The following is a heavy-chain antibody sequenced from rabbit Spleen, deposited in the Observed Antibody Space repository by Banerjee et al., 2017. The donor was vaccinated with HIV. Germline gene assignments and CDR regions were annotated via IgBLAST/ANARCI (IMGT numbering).Heavy chain of an antibody. CDR1: GVSFSGSSY. V-gene: IGHV1S43*01. CDR3: ARGVDGVIGWNFGW. Sequence: QEQLVESGGGLVKPGASLTVTCIASGVSFSGSSYMCWVRQAPGKGLEWIACIYTSSGNTWYASWVNGRFTTSRSTSLNTVDLKMTSLTAADTATYFCARGVDGVIGWNFGWWGQGTLVTVS. J-gene: IGHJ3*01. CDR2: IYTSSGNT. D-gene: IGHD4-1*01.